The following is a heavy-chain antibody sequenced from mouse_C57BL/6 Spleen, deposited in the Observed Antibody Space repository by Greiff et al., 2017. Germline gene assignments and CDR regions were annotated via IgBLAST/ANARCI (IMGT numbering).Heavy chain of an antibody. CDR2: IHPNSGST. CDR1: GYTFTSYW. CDR3: ARGDLLGGAWFAY. Sequence: QVQLQQSGAELVKPGASVKLSCKASGYTFTSYWMHWVKQRPGQGLEWIGMIHPNSGSTNYNEKFKSKATLTVDKSSSTAYMQLSSLTSEDSAVYYCARGDLLGGAWFAYWGQGTLVTVSA. J-gene: IGHJ3*01. V-gene: IGHV1-64*01. D-gene: IGHD2-1*01.